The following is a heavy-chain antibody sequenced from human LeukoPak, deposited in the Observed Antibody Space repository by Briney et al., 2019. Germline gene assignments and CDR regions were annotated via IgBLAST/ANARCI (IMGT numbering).Heavy chain of an antibody. Sequence: GGSLRLSCAASGFTFSSYAMSWVRQAPGKGLEWVSGVSGSGGSTNYADSVRGRFTISRDNSKNTLYLQMGSLRAEDTAVYYCAKKLGSGSLNGVDVWGKGTTVTVSS. V-gene: IGHV3-23*01. CDR1: GFTFSSYA. CDR3: AKKLGSGSLNGVDV. D-gene: IGHD3-10*01. J-gene: IGHJ6*04. CDR2: VSGSGGST.